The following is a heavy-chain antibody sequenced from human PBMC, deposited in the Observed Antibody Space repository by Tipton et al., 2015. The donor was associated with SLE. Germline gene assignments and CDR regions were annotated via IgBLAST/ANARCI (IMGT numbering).Heavy chain of an antibody. D-gene: IGHD3-10*01. V-gene: IGHV4-59*01. CDR3: ARFPRTMVGGINNWLDP. CDR2: IYYSGCT. Sequence: TLSLTCTVSGDSIISYYWSWIRQPPGKGLEWIGYIYYSGCTNYNPSLKSRVTISVDTSKNQFSLKLSSVTAADTAVYYCARFPRTMVGGINNWLDPWGQGTLVTVSS. CDR1: GDSIISYY. J-gene: IGHJ5*02.